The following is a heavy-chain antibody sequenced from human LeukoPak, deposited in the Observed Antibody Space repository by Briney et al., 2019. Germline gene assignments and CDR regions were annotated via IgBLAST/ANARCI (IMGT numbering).Heavy chain of an antibody. CDR2: ISSSSSYI. D-gene: IGHD2-2*01. J-gene: IGHJ6*03. CDR1: GFTFSTYS. CDR3: ARIQLNSYYYYMDV. V-gene: IGHV3-21*01. Sequence: GGPLRLSCAACGFTFSTYSMNWVRQAPGEGLEGVSSISSSSSYIYYADSLKGRFTIYRDNAKNSLYLQMNSLRAEDTAVYYCARIQLNSYYYYMDVWGKGTTVTVSS.